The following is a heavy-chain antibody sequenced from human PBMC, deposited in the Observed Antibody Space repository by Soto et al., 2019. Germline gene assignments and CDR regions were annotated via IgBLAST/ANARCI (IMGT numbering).Heavy chain of an antibody. V-gene: IGHV4-31*03. D-gene: IGHD3-16*01. J-gene: IGHJ5*02. Sequence: QVQLQESGPGLVKPSQTLSLTCTVSGGSISSGGYYWSWIRQHPGKGREWIGYIYYRGSTYYNPSLKSRGTISVYTSKNQFSLTLSSVTAADTAVYYCARVGGINWFGPWGQGTLGTVSS. CDR2: IYYRGST. CDR3: ARVGGINWFGP. CDR1: GGSISSGGYY.